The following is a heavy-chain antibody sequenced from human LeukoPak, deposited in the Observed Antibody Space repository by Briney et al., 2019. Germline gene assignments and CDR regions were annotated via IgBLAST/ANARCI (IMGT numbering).Heavy chain of an antibody. CDR1: GGTFSSYA. CDR2: IIPILGIA. Sequence: SVKVSCKASGGTFSSYAISWVRQAPGQGLEWTGRIIPILGIANYAQKFQGRVTITADKTTSTAYMELSSLRSEDTAVYYCARASIAVAGTSAFDIWGQGTMVTVSS. V-gene: IGHV1-69*04. CDR3: ARASIAVAGTSAFDI. D-gene: IGHD6-19*01. J-gene: IGHJ3*02.